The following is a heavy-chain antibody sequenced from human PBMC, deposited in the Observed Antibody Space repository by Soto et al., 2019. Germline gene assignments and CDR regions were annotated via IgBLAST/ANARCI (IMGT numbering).Heavy chain of an antibody. D-gene: IGHD6-6*01. CDR3: AREAVLGEPIAARLRLKINFDI. CDR2: INPNSGGT. J-gene: IGHJ3*02. CDR1: GYTFTGYY. V-gene: IGHV1-2*04. Sequence: ASVKVSCKASGYTFTGYYMHWVRQAPGQGLEWMGWINPNSGGTNYAQKFQGWVTMTRDTSISTAYMELSRLRSDDTAVYYCAREAVLGEPIAARLRLKINFDIWGKGTMVTVSS.